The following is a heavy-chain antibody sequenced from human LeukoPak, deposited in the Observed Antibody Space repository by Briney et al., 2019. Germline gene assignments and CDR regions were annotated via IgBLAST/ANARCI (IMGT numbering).Heavy chain of an antibody. Sequence: GASVKVSCKASGYTFSSYGISWVRQAPGQGLEWMGWISAYNGNTNYAQKLQGRVTMTTDTSTSTAYMELRSLRSDDTAVYYCARVRSLGDYGSGSYFGSDGYWGQGTLVTVSS. D-gene: IGHD3-10*01. CDR3: ARVRSLGDYGSGSYFGSDGY. V-gene: IGHV1-18*01. CDR1: GYTFSSYG. CDR2: ISAYNGNT. J-gene: IGHJ4*02.